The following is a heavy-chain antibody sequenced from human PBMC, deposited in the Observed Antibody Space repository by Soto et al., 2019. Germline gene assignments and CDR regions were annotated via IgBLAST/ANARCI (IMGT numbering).Heavy chain of an antibody. D-gene: IGHD5-18*01. V-gene: IGHV3-23*01. CDR3: AKDQGPYVDTAHGSQYFDY. CDR2: ISGSGGST. J-gene: IGHJ4*02. CDR1: GFTVSSNY. Sequence: GGSLRLSCAASGFTVSSNYMSWVRQAPGKGLEWVSVISGSGGSTYYADSVKGRFTISRDNSKNTLYLQMNSLRAEDTAVYYCAKDQGPYVDTAHGSQYFDYWGQGNLVTVSS.